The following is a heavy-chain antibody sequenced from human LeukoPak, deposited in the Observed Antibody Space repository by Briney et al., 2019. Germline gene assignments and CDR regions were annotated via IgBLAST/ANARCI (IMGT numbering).Heavy chain of an antibody. CDR1: GGSISSYY. V-gene: IGHV4-59*12. Sequence: SETLSLTCTVSGGSISSYYWSWIRQPPGKGLEWIGYIYYSGSTNYNPSLKSRVTISVDTSKNQFSLKLSSVTAADTAVYYCARVGFYMRVRIAAPIDYWGQGTLVTVSS. CDR3: ARVGFYMRVRIAAPIDY. D-gene: IGHD6-13*01. J-gene: IGHJ4*02. CDR2: IYYSGST.